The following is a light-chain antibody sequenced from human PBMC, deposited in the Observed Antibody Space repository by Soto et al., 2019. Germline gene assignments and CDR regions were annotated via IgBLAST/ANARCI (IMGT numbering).Light chain of an antibody. V-gene: IGKV1-5*01. J-gene: IGKJ1*01. Sequence: IQMTQSPSTLSASIGDSVTITCRASHNIERWTAWYQQRPGRAPSLLIFDATTLHTGVPSRFSGSGSGTEFTLTVNGLQPDDFATFYCQQFANSWTCGQGTKVEIK. CDR2: DAT. CDR1: HNIERW. CDR3: QQFANSWT.